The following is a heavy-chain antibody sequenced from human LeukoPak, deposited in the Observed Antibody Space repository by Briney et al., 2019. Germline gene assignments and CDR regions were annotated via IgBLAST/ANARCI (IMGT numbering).Heavy chain of an antibody. CDR3: ARDPSSST. CDR1: GYSISSGYY. CDR2: IYHSGST. D-gene: IGHD6-13*01. Sequence: SETLSLACTVSGYSISSGYYWGWIRQPPGKGLEWIGSIYHSGSTYYNPSLKSRVTISVDTSKNQFSLKLSSVTAADTAVYYCARDPSSSTWGQGTLVTVSS. V-gene: IGHV4-38-2*02. J-gene: IGHJ5*02.